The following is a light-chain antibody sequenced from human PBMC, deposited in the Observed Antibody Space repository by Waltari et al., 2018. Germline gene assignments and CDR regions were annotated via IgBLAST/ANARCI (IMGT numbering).Light chain of an antibody. CDR3: SSYISSSTLEL. Sequence: QSALTQPASVSGSPGQSITISCTGTSSDVGGYNYVSWYQQHPGKAPKLMIYDVSNRPAGGSNRVSSSKSENTPSLTSSALQAEDEADYYCSSYISSSTLELFGGGTSLTVL. CDR1: SSDVGGYNY. J-gene: IGLJ2*01. CDR2: DVS. V-gene: IGLV2-14*03.